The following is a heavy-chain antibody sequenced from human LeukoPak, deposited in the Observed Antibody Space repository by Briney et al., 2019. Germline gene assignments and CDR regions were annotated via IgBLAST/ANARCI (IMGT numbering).Heavy chain of an antibody. D-gene: IGHD2-15*01. CDR3: AKLYSCSGGSCYDFLDY. Sequence: PGGSLRLSCAASGFTFSSYSMNWVRQAPGKGLEWVSSISSSSSYIYYADSVKGRFTISRDNSKNTLYLQMNSLRAEDTAVYYCAKLYSCSGGSCYDFLDYWGQGTLVTVSS. J-gene: IGHJ4*02. V-gene: IGHV3-21*04. CDR1: GFTFSSYS. CDR2: ISSSSSYI.